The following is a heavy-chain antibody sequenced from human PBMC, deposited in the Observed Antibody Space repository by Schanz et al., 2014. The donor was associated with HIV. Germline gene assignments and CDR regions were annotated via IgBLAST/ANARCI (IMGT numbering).Heavy chain of an antibody. V-gene: IGHV3-30*04. Sequence: QVQLVESGGGVVQPGRSLRLSCAASGFTFSNFAIHWVRQAPGKGLEWVAVISYDGSHKDYADSVKGRFTISRDNSKNTLYLQMNSLRAEDTAVYYCARDRQQLVGRIGYYYGMDVWGQGTTVTVSS. CDR1: GFTFSNFA. D-gene: IGHD6-13*01. CDR2: ISYDGSHK. J-gene: IGHJ6*02. CDR3: ARDRQQLVGRIGYYYGMDV.